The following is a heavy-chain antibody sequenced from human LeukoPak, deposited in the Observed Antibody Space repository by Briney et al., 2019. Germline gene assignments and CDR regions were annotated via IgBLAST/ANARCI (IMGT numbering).Heavy chain of an antibody. D-gene: IGHD5-24*01. CDR3: ARDNSVRDDAWWFNP. Sequence: ASVKVSCKAFGYTFTGYLMHWVRQAPGQGPEWMGVISPSGGSTIYAQKFKGRVTLTRDMSTSTDYLELSSLRSEDTAVYYCARDNSVRDDAWWFNPWGQGTLVTVSS. CDR2: ISPSGGST. J-gene: IGHJ5*02. V-gene: IGHV1-46*01. CDR1: GYTFTGYL.